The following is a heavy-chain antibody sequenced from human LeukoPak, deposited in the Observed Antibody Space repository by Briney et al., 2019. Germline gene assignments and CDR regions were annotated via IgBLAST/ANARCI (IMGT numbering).Heavy chain of an antibody. J-gene: IGHJ6*02. Sequence: GASVKVSCKASGYTFTSYYMHWVRQAPGQGLEWMGIINPSGGSTSYAQKFQGRVTMTRDTSTSTVYMELSSLRSEDTAVYYCARDLIADYYYYGMDVWGQGTTITVSS. D-gene: IGHD2/OR15-2a*01. CDR2: INPSGGST. V-gene: IGHV1-46*01. CDR3: ARDLIADYYYYGMDV. CDR1: GYTFTSYY.